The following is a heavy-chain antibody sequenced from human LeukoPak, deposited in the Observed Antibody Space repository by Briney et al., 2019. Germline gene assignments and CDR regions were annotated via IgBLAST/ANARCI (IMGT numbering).Heavy chain of an antibody. D-gene: IGHD5-12*01. CDR1: GFTVSSNY. V-gene: IGHV3-53*01. Sequence: GGSLRLSCAASGFTVSSNYMSWVRQAPGKGLEWVSVIYSGGSTYYADSVKGRFTIFRDNAKNTLNPQMNSLRAEDTAVYYCARYGSGYDLIDYWGQGTLVTVSS. CDR3: ARYGSGYDLIDY. J-gene: IGHJ4*02. CDR2: IYSGGST.